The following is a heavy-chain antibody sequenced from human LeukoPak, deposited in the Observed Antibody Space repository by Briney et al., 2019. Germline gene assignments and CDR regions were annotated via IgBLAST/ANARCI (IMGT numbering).Heavy chain of an antibody. CDR3: ARLATRITMVRGVTRNWFDP. CDR2: IYYSGSA. D-gene: IGHD3-10*01. J-gene: IGHJ5*02. CDR1: GGSISSYY. V-gene: IGHV4-59*08. Sequence: PSETLSLTCTVSGGSISSYYWSWIRQPPGKGLEWIGYIYYSGSANYNPSHKSRVTISVDTSKNQFSLKLSSVTAADTAVYYCARLATRITMVRGVTRNWFDPWGQGTLVTVSS.